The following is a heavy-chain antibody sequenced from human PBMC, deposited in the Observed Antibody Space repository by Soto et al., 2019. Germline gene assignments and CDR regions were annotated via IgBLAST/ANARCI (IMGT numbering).Heavy chain of an antibody. CDR2: ISYDGSNK. D-gene: IGHD5-12*01. V-gene: IGHV3-30*18. CDR1: GFTFSSYG. Sequence: GGSLRLSCAASGFTFSSYGMHWVRQAPGKGLEWVAVISYDGSNKYYADSVKGRFTISRDNSKNTLYLQMNSLRAGDAAVYYCAKDRGYDNSYCMDVWGQGTTVTVSS. CDR3: AKDRGYDNSYCMDV. J-gene: IGHJ6*02.